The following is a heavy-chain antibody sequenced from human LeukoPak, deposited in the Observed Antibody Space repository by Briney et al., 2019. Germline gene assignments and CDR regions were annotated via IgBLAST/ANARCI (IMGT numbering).Heavy chain of an antibody. CDR3: ARSYDSSGYYYVFDY. J-gene: IGHJ4*02. V-gene: IGHV4-59*01. Sequence: SETLSLTCTVSGASIKRYFWSWIRHPPGKGLEWIGHTYIRGSTNYTPSLKSRVTISVDTSKNQFSLKLSSVTAADTAGYYCARSYDSSGYYYVFDYWGQGTLVTVSS. CDR2: TYIRGST. D-gene: IGHD3-22*01. CDR1: GASIKRYF.